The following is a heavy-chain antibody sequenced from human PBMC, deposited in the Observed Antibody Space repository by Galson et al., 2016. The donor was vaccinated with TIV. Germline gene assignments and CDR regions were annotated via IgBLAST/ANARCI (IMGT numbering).Heavy chain of an antibody. CDR1: GFTLSSNW. CDR3: ARDLPFTIFGVIRGGYFDY. CDR2: INGDGSTT. V-gene: IGHV3-74*01. Sequence: SLRLSCAASGFTLSSNWMHWVRKVPGKGPVWVSRINGDGSTTTYADSVKGQFTISRDNAKNTLFVHMNSLRADDTAVYYCARDLPFTIFGVIRGGYFDYWGQGTLVTVSS. J-gene: IGHJ4*02. D-gene: IGHD3-3*01.